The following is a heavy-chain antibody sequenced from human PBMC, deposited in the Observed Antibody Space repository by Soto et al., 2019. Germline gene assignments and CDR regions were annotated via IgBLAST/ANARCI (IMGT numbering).Heavy chain of an antibody. Sequence: GGSLRLSCAASGFTFSSYGMHWVRQAPGKGLEWVAVISNDGSNKYYADSVKGRFTISRDNSKNTLYLQMNSLRAEETAVYYCAKDGVVVVPAAIYYYMDVWGKGTTVTVS. CDR3: AKDGVVVVPAAIYYYMDV. CDR1: GFTFSSYG. V-gene: IGHV3-30*18. J-gene: IGHJ6*03. D-gene: IGHD2-2*01. CDR2: ISNDGSNK.